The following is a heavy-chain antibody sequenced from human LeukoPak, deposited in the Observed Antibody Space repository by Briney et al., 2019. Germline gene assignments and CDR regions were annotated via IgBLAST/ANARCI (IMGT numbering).Heavy chain of an antibody. CDR2: ISSSSSYI. V-gene: IGHV3-21*01. Sequence: PGGSLRLSCAASGFTFSSYSMNWVRQAPGKGLEWVSSISSSSSYIYYADSVKGRFTISRDNAKNSLYLQMNSLRAKDTAVYYCARWATGNWFDPWGQGTLVTVSS. CDR1: GFTFSSYS. D-gene: IGHD5-12*01. J-gene: IGHJ5*02. CDR3: ARWATGNWFDP.